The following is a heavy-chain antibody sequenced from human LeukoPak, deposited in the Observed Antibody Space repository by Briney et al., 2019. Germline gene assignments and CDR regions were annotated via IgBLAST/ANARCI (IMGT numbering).Heavy chain of an antibody. V-gene: IGHV4-39*01. D-gene: IGHD5-18*01. CDR3: VSPRGFSYGYLDY. CDR1: GGSISSSNAY. CDR2: IYYSKNT. J-gene: IGHJ4*02. Sequence: PSETLSLTCTVSGGSISSSNAYWGWIRQPPGKGLEWIGSIYYSKNTYYNPSLKSRVTISADTSKNQFSLTLGSVSATDTAVYYCVSPRGFSYGYLDYWGQGTLVTVSS.